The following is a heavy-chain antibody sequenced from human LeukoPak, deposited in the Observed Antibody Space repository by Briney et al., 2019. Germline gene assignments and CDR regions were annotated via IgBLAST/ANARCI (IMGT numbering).Heavy chain of an antibody. V-gene: IGHV1-46*01. CDR2: INPSGGTT. J-gene: IGHJ4*02. Sequence: GASVKVSCKASGYSFTSNQMHWVRQAPGQGLEWMGIINPSGGTTTYAQKFQGRVTMTRDTSTSTVYMELSSLRSEDTAVYYCAREGIAAALDYWGQGTLVTVSS. D-gene: IGHD6-13*01. CDR3: AREGIAAALDY. CDR1: GYSFTSNQ.